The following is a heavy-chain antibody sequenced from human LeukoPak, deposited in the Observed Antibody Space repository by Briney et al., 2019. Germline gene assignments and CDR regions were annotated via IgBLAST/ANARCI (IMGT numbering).Heavy chain of an antibody. CDR1: GGSISSSSYY. V-gene: IGHV4-39*07. CDR3: ARGALGYGDPLAYADC. Sequence: PSETPSLTCTVSGGSISSSSYYWGWIRQPPGKGLEWIGSIYYRGNTYYNPSLKSRVTLLVATSKNQFSLRLSSVTAADTAVYYCARGALGYGDPLAYADCWGQGTLVTVSS. D-gene: IGHD4-17*01. CDR2: IYYRGNT. J-gene: IGHJ4*02.